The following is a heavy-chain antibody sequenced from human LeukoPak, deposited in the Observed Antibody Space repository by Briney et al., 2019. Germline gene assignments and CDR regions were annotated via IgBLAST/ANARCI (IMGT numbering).Heavy chain of an antibody. CDR3: AGHHPRNTVDF. J-gene: IGHJ4*02. CDR1: GGSISSYY. CDR2: ISYSGST. D-gene: IGHD2/OR15-2a*01. V-gene: IGHV4-59*08. Sequence: PSETLSLTCTVSGGSISSYYWSWIRQPPGKGLEWIGYISYSGSTNYNPSLKSRVTISLATSKNQFSLKLSSVTAADTAVYYCAGHHPRNTVDFWGQGTLVTVSS.